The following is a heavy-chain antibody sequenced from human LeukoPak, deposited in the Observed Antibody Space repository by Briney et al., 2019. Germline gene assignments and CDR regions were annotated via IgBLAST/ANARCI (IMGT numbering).Heavy chain of an antibody. CDR3: AKEAYGSGIIDY. CDR2: ISGSGGST. J-gene: IGHJ4*02. D-gene: IGHD3-10*01. V-gene: IGHV3-23*01. Sequence: RTGGSLRLSCAASGFTFSSSAMSWVRQTPGKGLEWVSAISGSGGSTYYADSVKGRFTISRDNSKNTLYLQMNSLRAEDTAVYYCAKEAYGSGIIDYWGQGTLVTVSS. CDR1: GFTFSSSA.